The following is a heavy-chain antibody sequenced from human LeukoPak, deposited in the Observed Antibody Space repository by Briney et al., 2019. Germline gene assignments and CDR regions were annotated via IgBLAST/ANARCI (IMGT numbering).Heavy chain of an antibody. D-gene: IGHD3-10*01. CDR2: IYHSGST. Sequence: SETLSLTCAVSGGSISSSNWWSWVRQPPGKGLEWIGEIYHSGSTNYNPSLKSRVTISVDKSKNQFSLKLSSVTAADTAVYYCARGGYYGSGSYYNYNWFDPWGQGTLVTASS. CDR3: ARGGYYGSGSYYNYNWFDP. V-gene: IGHV4-4*02. J-gene: IGHJ5*02. CDR1: GGSISSSNW.